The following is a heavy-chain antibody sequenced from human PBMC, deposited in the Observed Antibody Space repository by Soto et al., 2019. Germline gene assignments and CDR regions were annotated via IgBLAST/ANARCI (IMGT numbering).Heavy chain of an antibody. D-gene: IGHD3-22*01. V-gene: IGHV4-59*01. J-gene: IGHJ4*02. CDR3: ARATYYYGSSGYYGYYFDY. CDR1: GGSISSYY. Sequence: SETLSLTCTVSGGSISSYYWSWIRQPPGKGLEWIGYIYYSGSTNYNSSLKSRVTISVDTSKNQLSLKLSSVTAADTAVYYCARATYYYGSSGYYGYYFDYWGQGTLVTVSS. CDR2: IYYSGST.